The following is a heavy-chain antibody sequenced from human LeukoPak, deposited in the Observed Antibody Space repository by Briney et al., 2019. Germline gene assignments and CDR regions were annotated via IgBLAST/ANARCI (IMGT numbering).Heavy chain of an antibody. D-gene: IGHD3-3*01. Sequence: GGSLRLYCAASGFTFSSYAMSWVRQAPGKGLEWVSAISGSGGSTYYADSVKGRFTISRDNSKNTLYLQMNSLRAEDTAVYYCAKDVAIFGVVDAFDIWGQGTMVTVSS. CDR1: GFTFSSYA. V-gene: IGHV3-23*01. CDR3: AKDVAIFGVVDAFDI. J-gene: IGHJ3*02. CDR2: ISGSGGST.